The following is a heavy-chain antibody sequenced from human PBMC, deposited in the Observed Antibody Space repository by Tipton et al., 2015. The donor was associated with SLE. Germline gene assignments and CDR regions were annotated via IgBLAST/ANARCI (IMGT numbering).Heavy chain of an antibody. CDR1: GGSFSGYY. D-gene: IGHD2-2*01. CDR2: IYSGGST. V-gene: IGHV3-53*01. Sequence: LSLTCAVYGGSFSGYYWSWIRQPPGKGLEWVSVIYSGGSTYYADSVKGRFTISRDNSKNTLYLQMNSLRAEDTAVYYCAREGSSTSTGAFDIWGQGTMVTVSS. J-gene: IGHJ3*02. CDR3: AREGSSTSTGAFDI.